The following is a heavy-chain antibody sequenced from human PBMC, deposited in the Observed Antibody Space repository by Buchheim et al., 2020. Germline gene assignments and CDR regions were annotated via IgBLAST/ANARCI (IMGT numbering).Heavy chain of an antibody. CDR3: AKGDIVVVPAGDGMDV. D-gene: IGHD2-2*01. CDR1: GFTFSSYG. CDR2: IRYDGSNK. Sequence: QVQLVESGGGVVQPGRSLRLSCAASGFTFSSYGMHWVRQAPGKGLEWVAFIRYDGSNKYYADSVKGRFTISRDNSKNTLYLQMNSLRAEDTAAYYCAKGDIVVVPAGDGMDVWGQGTT. J-gene: IGHJ6*02. V-gene: IGHV3-30*02.